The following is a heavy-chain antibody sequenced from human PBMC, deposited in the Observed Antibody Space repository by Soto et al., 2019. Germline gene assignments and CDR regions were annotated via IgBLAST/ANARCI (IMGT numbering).Heavy chain of an antibody. J-gene: IGHJ4*02. D-gene: IGHD6-13*01. CDR3: AKSRSANYFDS. CDR2: ISGSGADT. CDR1: GFSFTNYV. V-gene: IGHV3-23*01. Sequence: GGSVRLSCAASGFSFTNYVMSWVRLAPGNGLEWVSAISGSGADTYYTDSVEGRFTISRDISKNTLCLQMNSLRAEDTAVNYCAKSRSANYFDSWGQGTLVTVSS.